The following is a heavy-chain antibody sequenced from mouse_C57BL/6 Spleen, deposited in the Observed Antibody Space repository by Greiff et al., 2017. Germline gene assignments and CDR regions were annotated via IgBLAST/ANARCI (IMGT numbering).Heavy chain of an antibody. CDR2: IDPEDGDT. CDR3: TTDSVDYGFAY. CDR1: GFNIKDYY. V-gene: IGHV14-1*01. D-gene: IGHD6-5*01. Sequence: EVQLQQSGAELVRPGASVKLSCTASGFNIKDYYMHWVKQRPEQGLEWIGRIDPEDGDTEYAPKFPGKATMTADTSSNTAYLQLSSLTSEDTAVYYCTTDSVDYGFAYWGQGTLVTVSA. J-gene: IGHJ3*01.